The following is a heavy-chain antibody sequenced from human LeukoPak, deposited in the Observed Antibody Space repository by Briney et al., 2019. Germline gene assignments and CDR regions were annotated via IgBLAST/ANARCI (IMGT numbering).Heavy chain of an antibody. V-gene: IGHV4-31*03. D-gene: IGHD2-2*01. Sequence: SETLSLTCTVSGASFSSGDKYWNWIRQSPGKGLEWIGSIHPSGTLYNNPSLESRATMSMDTSKNQFSLNLNSVTAADTAVYFCSRGVGSRKLGYWGQGTPVTVSS. CDR3: SRGVGSRKLGY. CDR1: GASFSSGDKY. CDR2: IHPSGTL. J-gene: IGHJ4*02.